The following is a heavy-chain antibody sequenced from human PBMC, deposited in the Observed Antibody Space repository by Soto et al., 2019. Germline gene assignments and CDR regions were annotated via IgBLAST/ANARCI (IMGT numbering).Heavy chain of an antibody. Sequence: VQLVESGGGVVQPGRSLRLSCAASGFMFSSCAMHWVRQAPGKGLEWVAVKTYDGSNKYYADSVKGRFTISRDNSKNTLYLQMNSLRAEDTAVYYCARAGGLLVDYWGQGTLVTVSS. CDR3: ARAGGLLVDY. CDR1: GFMFSSCA. CDR2: KTYDGSNK. V-gene: IGHV3-30-3*01. D-gene: IGHD1-26*01. J-gene: IGHJ4*02.